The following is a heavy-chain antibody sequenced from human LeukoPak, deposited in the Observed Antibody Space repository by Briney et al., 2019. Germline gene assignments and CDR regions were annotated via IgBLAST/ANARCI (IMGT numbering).Heavy chain of an antibody. J-gene: IGHJ4*02. CDR3: ARLSGSYYKGDY. D-gene: IGHD1-26*01. V-gene: IGHV3-23*01. Sequence: PGGSLRLSCAASGLTFDSHAMSWVRQPPGKGLEWVSAISGSGGKTYYADSVKGRFIISRDNSKNTVYLQMNSLRAEDTAVYYCARLSGSYYKGDYWGQGTLVTVSS. CDR1: GLTFDSHA. CDR2: ISGSGGKT.